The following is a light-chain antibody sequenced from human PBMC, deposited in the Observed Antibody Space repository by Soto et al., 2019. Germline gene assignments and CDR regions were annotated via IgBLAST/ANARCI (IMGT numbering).Light chain of an antibody. V-gene: IGKV3-20*01. CDR3: QQYGTSEII. J-gene: IGKJ5*01. CDR1: QSLTNSF. CDR2: DTS. Sequence: EFVLTQSPGTLSLSPGERATLSFRAIQSLTNSFIAWYQQRPGQAPRLLIYDTSSRASGIPDGFSGSGSGTDFTLTISRLETEDFAVFYCQQYGTSEIIFGQGTRLEIK.